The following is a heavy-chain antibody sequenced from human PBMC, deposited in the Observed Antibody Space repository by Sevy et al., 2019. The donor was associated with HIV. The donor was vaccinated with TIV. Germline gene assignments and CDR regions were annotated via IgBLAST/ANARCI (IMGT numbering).Heavy chain of an antibody. D-gene: IGHD3-9*01. J-gene: IGHJ4*02. Sequence: ASVKVSCKASGGTFSSYAISWVRQAPGQGLEWMGGIIPIFGTANYAQKFQGRVTITADESTSTAYMELSSLRSEDTAVYYCVRGGAETYYDILTGYSFDYWGQGTLVTVSS. CDR1: GGTFSSYA. V-gene: IGHV1-69*13. CDR2: IIPIFGTA. CDR3: VRGGAETYYDILTGYSFDY.